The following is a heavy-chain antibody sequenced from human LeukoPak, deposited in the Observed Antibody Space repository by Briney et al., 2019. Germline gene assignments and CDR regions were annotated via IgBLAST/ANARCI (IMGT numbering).Heavy chain of an antibody. CDR2: ISYDGSNK. J-gene: IGHJ5*02. CDR1: GFTFSSYG. D-gene: IGHD3-10*01. CDR3: ARDGSGTWALGGLGVFDP. Sequence: GGSLRLSCAASGFTFSSYGMHWVRQAPGKGLEWVAVISYDGSNKYYADSVKGRFTISRDNSKNTLYLQMNSLRAEDTAVYYCARDGSGTWALGGLGVFDPWGQGTLVTVSS. V-gene: IGHV3-30*03.